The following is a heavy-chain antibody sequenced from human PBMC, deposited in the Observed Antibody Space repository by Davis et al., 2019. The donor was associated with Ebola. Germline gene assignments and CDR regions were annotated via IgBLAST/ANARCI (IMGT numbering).Heavy chain of an antibody. D-gene: IGHD1-20*01. Sequence: GESLKISCATAGFTVSLYALTWVRQAPGKGLEWVASISSSGDNIQYADSVKGRFTISRDNSKNTLYLQMNSLRAEDTAVYYCARDRGGTNWNYSDYWGQGTLVTVSS. V-gene: IGHV3-23*01. J-gene: IGHJ4*02. CDR2: ISSSGDNI. CDR1: GFTVSLYA. CDR3: ARDRGGTNWNYSDY.